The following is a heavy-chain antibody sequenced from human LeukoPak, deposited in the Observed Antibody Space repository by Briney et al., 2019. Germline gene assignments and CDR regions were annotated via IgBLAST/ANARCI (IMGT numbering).Heavy chain of an antibody. CDR1: GFTFSSYW. CDR2: INHNGNVN. CDR3: AKDYDSSGYYILDY. J-gene: IGHJ4*02. V-gene: IGHV3-7*03. D-gene: IGHD3-22*01. Sequence: PGGSLRLSCAASGFTFSSYWMNWARQAPGKGLEWVASINHNGNVNYYVDSVKGRFTISRDNAKNSLYLQMSNLRAEDTAVYYCAKDYDSSGYYILDYWGQGTLVTVSS.